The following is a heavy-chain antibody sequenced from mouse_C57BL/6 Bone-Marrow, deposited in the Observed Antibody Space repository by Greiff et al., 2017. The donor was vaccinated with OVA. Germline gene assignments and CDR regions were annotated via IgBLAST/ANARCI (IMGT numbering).Heavy chain of an antibody. CDR3: ARPSSSWYFDV. V-gene: IGHV5-12*01. D-gene: IGHD1-1*01. J-gene: IGHJ1*03. CDR2: ISNGGGST. CDR1: GFTFSDYY. Sequence: EVMLVESGGGLVQPGGSLKLSCAASGFTFSDYYMYWVRQTPEQRLEWVAYISNGGGSTYYPDTVKGRFTISRDNAKNTLYLQMSRLKSEDTAMYYCARPSSSWYFDVWGTGTTVTVSS.